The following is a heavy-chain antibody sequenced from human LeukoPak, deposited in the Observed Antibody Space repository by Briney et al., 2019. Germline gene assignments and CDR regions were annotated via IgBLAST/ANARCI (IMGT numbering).Heavy chain of an antibody. D-gene: IGHD1-14*01. Sequence: GGSLRLSCAASGFTVSSNYMSWVRQAPGKGLEWVSVIYSGGSTYYADSVKGRFTISRDNSKNTLYLQMNSLRPEDTAVYYCATDFRKAPYYYYGMDVCGQGTTVTVSS. CDR1: GFTVSSNY. J-gene: IGHJ6*02. V-gene: IGHV3-66*01. CDR3: ATDFRKAPYYYYGMDV. CDR2: IYSGGST.